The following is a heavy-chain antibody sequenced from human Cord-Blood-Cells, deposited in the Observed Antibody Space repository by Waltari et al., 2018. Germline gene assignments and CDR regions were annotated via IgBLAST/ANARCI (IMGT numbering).Heavy chain of an antibody. Sequence: EVQLVESGGGLVQPGGSLRPSCAASGFTFSSYEMNCVRRAPGKGLEWVSYISSSGSTIYYADSVKGRFTISRDNAKNSLYLQMNSLRAEDTAVYYCARGGRYGSGSYDYWGQGTLVTVSS. J-gene: IGHJ4*02. CDR3: ARGGRYGSGSYDY. CDR1: GFTFSSYE. D-gene: IGHD3-10*01. CDR2: ISSSGSTI. V-gene: IGHV3-48*03.